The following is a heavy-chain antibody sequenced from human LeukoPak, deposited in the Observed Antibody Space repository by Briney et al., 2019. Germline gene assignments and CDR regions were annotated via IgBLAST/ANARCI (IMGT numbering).Heavy chain of an antibody. J-gene: IGHJ3*02. CDR1: GGSISSYY. CDR3: AREVRGYSYGLAGAFDI. Sequence: MPSETLFLTCTVSGGSISSYYWSWIRQPPGKGLEWIGYIYYSGSTNYNPSLKSRVTISVDTSKNQFSLKLSSVTAADTAVYYCAREVRGYSYGLAGAFDIWGQGTMVTVSS. CDR2: IYYSGST. V-gene: IGHV4-59*01. D-gene: IGHD5-18*01.